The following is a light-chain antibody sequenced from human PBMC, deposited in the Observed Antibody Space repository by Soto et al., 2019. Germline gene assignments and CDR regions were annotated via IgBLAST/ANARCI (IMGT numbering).Light chain of an antibody. CDR3: QQYNCYPWT. CDR1: QSISSW. Sequence: DIQMTQSPSTLSASVGDRVTITCRASQSISSWLAWYQQKPGKAPKLLIYKASSLESGVPSRFSGSGSGTEFTLPITSLQPDDFATYYCQQYNCYPWTFGQGTQVEIK. J-gene: IGKJ1*01. V-gene: IGKV1-5*03. CDR2: KAS.